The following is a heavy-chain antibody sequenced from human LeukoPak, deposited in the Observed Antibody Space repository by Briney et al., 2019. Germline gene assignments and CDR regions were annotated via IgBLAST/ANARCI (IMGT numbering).Heavy chain of an antibody. D-gene: IGHD2-15*01. CDR1: GYTFTSYY. J-gene: IGHJ4*02. CDR2: INPSGGST. V-gene: IGHV1-46*01. Sequence: GASVKVSCKASGYTFTSYYMHWVRQAPGQGLEWMGIINPSGGSTSYAQKFQGRVTMTRDTSTSTVYMELSSLRSEDTAVYYCARVGYTDTWYSSPPFDYWGQGTLVTVSS. CDR3: ARVGYTDTWYSSPPFDY.